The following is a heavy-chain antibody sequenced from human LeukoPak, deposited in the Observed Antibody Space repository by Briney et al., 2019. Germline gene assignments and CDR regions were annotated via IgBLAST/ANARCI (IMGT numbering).Heavy chain of an antibody. D-gene: IGHD3-22*01. CDR1: GYSFTSYW. CDR3: ARRDYYDSSGYYPNPSFDY. V-gene: IGHV5-51*01. J-gene: IGHJ4*02. Sequence: GESLKISCEGSGYSFTSYWIGWVRQMPGKGLEWMGIIYPGDSATRNSPSFQGQVTISADKSISTAYLQWSSLKASDTAMYYCARRDYYDSSGYYPNPSFDYWGQGTLVTVSS. CDR2: IYPGDSAT.